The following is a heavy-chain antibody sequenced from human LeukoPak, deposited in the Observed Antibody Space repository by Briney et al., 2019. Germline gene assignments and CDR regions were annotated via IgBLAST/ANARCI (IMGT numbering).Heavy chain of an antibody. V-gene: IGHV3-7*01. CDR3: VRYSLGAWFDP. Sequence: GGSLRLSCAASGFTFSSYWMSWVRQAPGKGLEWVANIKQDGSEKYYVDSVKGRFTISRDNAKNSLYLQMNSLRADDTAVYYCVRYSLGAWFDPWGQGTLVTVSS. CDR1: GFTFSSYW. J-gene: IGHJ5*02. CDR2: IKQDGSEK. D-gene: IGHD2-21*01.